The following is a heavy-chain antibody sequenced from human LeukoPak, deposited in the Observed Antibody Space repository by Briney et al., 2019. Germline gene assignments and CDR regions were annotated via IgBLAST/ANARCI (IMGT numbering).Heavy chain of an antibody. D-gene: IGHD6-19*01. Sequence: SETLSLTCAVYGESFSGYFWNWIRQPPGKGLEWIGEINDSGSTNYNPALKRRLTMSVDTSKNQFSLTLNSVTAADPAVYLCARGSRFWLGNFFRQPLFFDYWGRESWPPSPQ. V-gene: IGHV4-34*01. CDR1: GESFSGYF. CDR3: ARGSRFWLGNFFRQPLFFDY. J-gene: IGHJ4*02. CDR2: INDSGST.